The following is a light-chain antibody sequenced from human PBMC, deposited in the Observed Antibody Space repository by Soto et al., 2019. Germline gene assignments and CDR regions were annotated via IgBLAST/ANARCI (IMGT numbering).Light chain of an antibody. CDR3: QQYSNWPPFT. CDR2: GAS. V-gene: IGKV3-15*01. Sequence: EIVMTQSPATLSVSPGERVTLSCRASQSVSSNLAWYQQKPGQAPRLLMYGASTRATGIPARFSGSGSGTEFTLTISSLQSEDFAVYYCQQYSNWPPFTFGGGTKVEIK. J-gene: IGKJ4*01. CDR1: QSVSSN.